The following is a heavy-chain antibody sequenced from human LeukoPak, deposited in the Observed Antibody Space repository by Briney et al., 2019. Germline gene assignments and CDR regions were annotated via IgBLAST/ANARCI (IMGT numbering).Heavy chain of an antibody. V-gene: IGHV1-18*01. J-gene: IGHJ4*02. CDR1: GYTFTSYG. CDR2: MSAYNGNT. CDR3: ARRAYGRSSSIFDN. Sequence: GASVKVSCKASGYTFTSYGISWVRQAAGQGHEWMGWMSAYNGNTNYAQKLQGRVTVTTDTSTSTAYMELRSLRSDDTAVFYCARRAYGRSSSIFDNWGQGTLLTVSS. D-gene: IGHD6-6*01.